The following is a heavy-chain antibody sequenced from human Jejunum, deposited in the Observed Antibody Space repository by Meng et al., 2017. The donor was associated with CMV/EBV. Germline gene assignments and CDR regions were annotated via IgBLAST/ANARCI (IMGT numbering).Heavy chain of an antibody. CDR2: IHHSGTT. J-gene: IGHJ5*02. CDR1: SGYY. V-gene: IGHV4-38-2*02. CDR3: ARVEDCSPTRCYSTKWFGP. Sequence: SGYYWGWIRQSPGKGLDWSATIHHSGTTYYNPSLKGRAAIVVDTSKNQFSLKLTSVTAADTAIYYCARVEDCSPTRCYSTKWFGPWGQGTRVTVSS. D-gene: IGHD2-2*02.